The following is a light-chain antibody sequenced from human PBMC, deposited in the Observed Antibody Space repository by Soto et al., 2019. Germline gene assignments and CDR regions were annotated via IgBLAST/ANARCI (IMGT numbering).Light chain of an antibody. Sequence: SVLTQPPSASGTPGQRVTISCSGSSSNIGSNYVYWYQQFPGTAPKLLIYKNSQRPSGVPDRFSGSKSGTSASLAIRGLRSEDEADYYCAAWDDSLGRVFGGGTKLTVL. V-gene: IGLV1-47*01. J-gene: IGLJ3*02. CDR1: SSNIGSNY. CDR3: AAWDDSLGRV. CDR2: KNS.